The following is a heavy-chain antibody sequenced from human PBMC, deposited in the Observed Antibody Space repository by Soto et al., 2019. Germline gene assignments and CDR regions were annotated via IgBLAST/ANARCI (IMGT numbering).Heavy chain of an antibody. CDR1: GYTFTSYD. D-gene: IGHD6-6*01. CDR3: AREGGSSAAHYYYYYMDV. J-gene: IGHJ6*03. CDR2: MNPNSGNT. Sequence: ASVKVSCKASGYTFTSYDINWVRQATGQGLEWMGWMNPNSGNTGYAQKFQGRVTMTRNTSISTAYMELSSLRSEDTAVYYCAREGGSSAAHYYYYYMDVWGKGTTVTVSS. V-gene: IGHV1-8*01.